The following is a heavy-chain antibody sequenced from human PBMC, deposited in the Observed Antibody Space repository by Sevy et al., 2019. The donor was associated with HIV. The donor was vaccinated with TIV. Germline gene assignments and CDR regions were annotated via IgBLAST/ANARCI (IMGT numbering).Heavy chain of an antibody. J-gene: IGHJ3*02. CDR2: INSDGSST. CDR1: GFTFSTYW. D-gene: IGHD2-2*02. V-gene: IGHV3-74*01. CDR3: ARLRYCSSTSCYTYYGADAFDI. Sequence: GGSLRLSCAASGFTFSTYWMHWVRQAPGKGLVWVSRINSDGSSTSYGDSVKGGFTISKDNAKNTLYLQRNSLRAEDTAVYYCARLRYCSSTSCYTYYGADAFDIWGQGTMVTVSS.